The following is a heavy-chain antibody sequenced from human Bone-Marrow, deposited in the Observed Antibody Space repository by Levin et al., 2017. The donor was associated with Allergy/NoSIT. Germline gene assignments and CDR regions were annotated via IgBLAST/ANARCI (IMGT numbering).Heavy chain of an antibody. J-gene: IGHJ4*02. CDR1: GGSITASY. CDR3: ADNDNTSGWSIFDS. Sequence: PSETLSLTCSVSGGSITASYWSWIRQPPGKGLEWIGCIYDTGRTNYNPSLESRVTISVDASNNQFSLRLSSLTAAETDVYYCADNDNTSGWSIFDSWGPGTRDTVSA. D-gene: IGHD6-19*01. CDR2: IYDTGRT. V-gene: IGHV4-59*01.